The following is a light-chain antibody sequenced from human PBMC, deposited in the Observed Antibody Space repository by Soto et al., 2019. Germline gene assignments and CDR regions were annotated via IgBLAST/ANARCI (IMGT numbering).Light chain of an antibody. J-gene: IGKJ5*01. Sequence: AIQLTQSPSSLSASVGDAVSMTCRASQVIRSAVAWYQQRPGKAPKLLIYDASTLEVGVPPRFSGSGSGTDFTLTISGLQPEDFATYYCQQFHSSAIAFGQGTRLEIK. CDR3: QQFHSSAIA. CDR2: DAS. V-gene: IGKV1-13*02. CDR1: QVIRSA.